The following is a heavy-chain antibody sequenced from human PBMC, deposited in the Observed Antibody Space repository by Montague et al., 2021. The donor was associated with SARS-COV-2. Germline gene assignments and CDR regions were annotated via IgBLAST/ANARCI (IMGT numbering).Heavy chain of an antibody. Sequence: SETLSLTCTVSGGSTASHYWNWIRPSPGKRPEWIGYVYYNGDTKYNPSLQSRVTISIDTSENQFSLRLNSVTAADTAVYFCARGWALDPWGQGRLVTVSS. CDR2: VYYNGDT. V-gene: IGHV4-59*08. CDR3: ARGWALDP. D-gene: IGHD6-19*01. J-gene: IGHJ3*01. CDR1: GGSTASHY.